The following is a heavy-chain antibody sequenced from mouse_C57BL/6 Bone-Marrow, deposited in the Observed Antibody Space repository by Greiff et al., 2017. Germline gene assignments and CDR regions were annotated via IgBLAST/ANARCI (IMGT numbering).Heavy chain of an antibody. D-gene: IGHD4-1*01. CDR1: GYAFTNYL. CDR2: INPGSGGT. V-gene: IGHV1-54*01. Sequence: VKLQESGAELVRPGTSVKVSCKASGYAFTNYLIEWVKQRPGQGLEWIGVINPGSGGTNYNEKFKGKGTLTADKSSSAAYMQLSSLTSEDSAVYFCARHWGFAYWGQGTLVTVSA. CDR3: ARHWGFAY. J-gene: IGHJ3*01.